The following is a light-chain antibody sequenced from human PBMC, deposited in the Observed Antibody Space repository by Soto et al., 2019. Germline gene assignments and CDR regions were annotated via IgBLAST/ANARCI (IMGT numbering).Light chain of an antibody. J-gene: IGKJ5*01. CDR2: DAS. CDR1: QGITSY. CDR3: QHADSFPLIT. Sequence: DIQLTQSPSFLSASIVDRVTITCRSSQGITSYLAWYQQRPGKAPKLLIYDASTLQSGVPSRFSGSGSGTEYTLTISSLQPEDFATYYCQHADSFPLITFGQGTRLEIK. V-gene: IGKV1-9*01.